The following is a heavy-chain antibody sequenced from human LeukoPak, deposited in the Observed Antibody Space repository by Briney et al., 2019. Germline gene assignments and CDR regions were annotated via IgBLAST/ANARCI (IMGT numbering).Heavy chain of an antibody. V-gene: IGHV4-59*01. CDR1: GGSISSYY. Sequence: SETLSLTCTVSGGSISSYYWSWIRQPPGKGLEWIGYIYDSGSTNYNPSLKSRVTISVDTPKNQFSLKLSSVTAADTAVYYCPRGFKRFLGSAGWFDPWGQGTLVTVSS. J-gene: IGHJ5*02. D-gene: IGHD3-3*01. CDR3: PRGFKRFLGSAGWFDP. CDR2: IYDSGST.